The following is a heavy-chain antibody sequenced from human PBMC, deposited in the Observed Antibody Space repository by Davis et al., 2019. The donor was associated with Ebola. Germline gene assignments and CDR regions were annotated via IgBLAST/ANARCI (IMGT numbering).Heavy chain of an antibody. J-gene: IGHJ6*02. D-gene: IGHD3-16*01. CDR2: INPNSGGT. CDR3: ARDLWSPQGYGMDV. CDR1: GYTFTSYG. Sequence: ASVKVSCKASGYTFTSYGISWVRQAPGQGLEWMGWINPNSGGTNYAQKFQGRVTMTRDTSISTAYMELSRLRSDDTAVYYCARDLWSPQGYGMDVWGQGTTVTVSS. V-gene: IGHV1-2*02.